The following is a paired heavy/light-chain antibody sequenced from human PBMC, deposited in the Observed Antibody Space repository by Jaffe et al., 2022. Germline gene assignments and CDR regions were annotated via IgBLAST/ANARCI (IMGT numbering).Heavy chain of an antibody. Sequence: EVHIVESGGDLVKPGGSLRLSCEVSGLTFIDAWMSWVRRTPGKGLEWVGRIANKVDGGSAEYSAPVKGRFTISRDDSKNMVYLQMSSLRTEDTAVYYCASGSKGVTLRHTFDYWGQGTLVTVSS. J-gene: IGHJ4*02. CDR3: ASGSKGVTLRHTFDY. CDR2: IANKVDGGSA. V-gene: IGHV3-15*04. CDR1: GLTFIDAW. D-gene: IGHD3-3*01.
Light chain of an antibody. CDR1: QSVLSPANNANY. J-gene: IGKJ1*01. Sequence: DIVTTQSPDSLAVSLGERATINCKSSQSVLSPANNANYLAWYQQRPGQPPKLLIYWASTRESGVPDRFSGSGSGTDFTLTISSLQAEDVAVYYCQQYYSLPITFGQGTKVEIK. V-gene: IGKV4-1*01. CDR3: QQYYSLPIT. CDR2: WAS.